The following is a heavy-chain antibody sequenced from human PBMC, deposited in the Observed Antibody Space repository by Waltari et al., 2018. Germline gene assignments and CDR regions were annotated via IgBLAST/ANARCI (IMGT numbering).Heavy chain of an antibody. CDR1: GYSISSGYY. V-gene: IGHV4-38-2*01. Sequence: QVQLQESGPGLVKPSETLSLTCAVSGYSISSGYYWGWFRQPPGKGLEGIGSNNYSGSTYYNPSLKRRVTISVDTSKNQFSLKLSSVTGADTAVYYGARGYSSLPFQHWGQGTLVTVSS. CDR3: ARGYSSLPFQH. CDR2: NNYSGST. J-gene: IGHJ1*01. D-gene: IGHD6-13*01.